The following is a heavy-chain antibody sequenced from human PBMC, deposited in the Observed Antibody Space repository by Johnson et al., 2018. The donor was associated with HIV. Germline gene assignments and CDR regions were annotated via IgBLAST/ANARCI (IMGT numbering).Heavy chain of an antibody. J-gene: IGHJ3*02. Sequence: LVESGGGVVQPGRSLRLSCAASGFTFNDYGMSWVRQAPGKGLEWVSGLNWNGGSTGYADSVKGRFTISRDNAKNSLYLQMNSLRVEDTALFFCARDRYPPYDAFDMWGQGTMVTVAS. D-gene: IGHD1-1*01. CDR3: ARDRYPPYDAFDM. V-gene: IGHV3-20*04. CDR2: LNWNGGST. CDR1: GFTFNDYG.